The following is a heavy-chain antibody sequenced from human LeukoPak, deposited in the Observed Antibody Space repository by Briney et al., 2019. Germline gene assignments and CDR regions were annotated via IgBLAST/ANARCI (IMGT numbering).Heavy chain of an antibody. D-gene: IGHD6-13*01. V-gene: IGHV3-9*01. Sequence: GGSLRLSCAASGFTFDDYAMHWVRQAPGKGLEWVSGISWNSGSIGYADSVKGRFTISRDNAKNSLYLQMNSLRAEDTALYYCAKDGSSSWFYYYMDVWGKGTTVTVSS. CDR2: ISWNSGSI. J-gene: IGHJ6*03. CDR3: AKDGSSSWFYYYMDV. CDR1: GFTFDDYA.